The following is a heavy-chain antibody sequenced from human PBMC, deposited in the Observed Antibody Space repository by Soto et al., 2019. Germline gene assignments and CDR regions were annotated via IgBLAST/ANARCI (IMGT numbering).Heavy chain of an antibody. Sequence: EVQLVESGGGLVQPGGSLRLSCAASGFTFSNYWMHWVRQAPGKGLVWVSRIHTDGSSISYADSVKGRFTISRDNANNTLYLEMNSLRAEDTAVYYCTRGHFYSSSWLDYWGQGTLVTVSS. V-gene: IGHV3-74*01. J-gene: IGHJ4*02. CDR3: TRGHFYSSSWLDY. CDR1: GFTFSNYW. D-gene: IGHD6-13*01. CDR2: IHTDGSSI.